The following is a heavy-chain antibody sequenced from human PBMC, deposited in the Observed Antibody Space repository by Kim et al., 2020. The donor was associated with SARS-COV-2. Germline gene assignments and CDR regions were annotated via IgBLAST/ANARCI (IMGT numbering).Heavy chain of an antibody. V-gene: IGHV1-69*13. CDR3: ARGGRGYYDSSGYYTFDY. J-gene: IGHJ4*02. CDR2: IIPIFGTA. CDR1: GGTFSSYA. D-gene: IGHD3-22*01. Sequence: SVKVSCKASGGTFSSYAISWVRQAPGQGLEWMGGIIPIFGTANYAQKFQGRVTITADESTSTAYMELSSLRSEDTAVYYCARGGRGYYDSSGYYTFDYWGQGTLVTVSS.